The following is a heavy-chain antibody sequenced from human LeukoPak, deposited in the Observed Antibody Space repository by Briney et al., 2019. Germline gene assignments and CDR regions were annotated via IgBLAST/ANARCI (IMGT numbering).Heavy chain of an antibody. CDR3: ARYRGGGDYDY. CDR1: GFTFSSSW. CDR2: IKEDGSEK. D-gene: IGHD4-17*01. V-gene: IGHV3-7*02. Sequence: PGGSLRLSCGASGFTFSSSWMSWVRQAPGKGLEWVANIKEDGSEKYYVDSVKGRFTISRDNAKNSLYLQMNSLRAEDTAVYYCARYRGGGDYDYWGQGTLVTVSS. J-gene: IGHJ4*02.